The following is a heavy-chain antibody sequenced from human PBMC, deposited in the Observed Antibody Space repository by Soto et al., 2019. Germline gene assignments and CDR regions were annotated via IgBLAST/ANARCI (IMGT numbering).Heavy chain of an antibody. CDR2: IYNSGST. J-gene: IGHJ4*02. CDR3: ARAPYGSGTKPYYFDY. V-gene: IGHV4-59*01. CDR1: GGSISSYY. Sequence: TSETLSLTCTVSGGSISSYYWSWIRQPPGKGLEWIGFIYNSGSTNYNPSLKSRVTISMDTSRNQFSLILSSVTAADTAVYYCARAPYGSGTKPYYFDYWGQGTLVTVSS. D-gene: IGHD3-10*01.